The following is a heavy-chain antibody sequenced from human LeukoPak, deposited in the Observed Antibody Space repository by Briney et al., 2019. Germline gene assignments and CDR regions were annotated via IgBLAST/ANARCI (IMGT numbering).Heavy chain of an antibody. CDR2: ISYDGSNK. CDR1: GFTFSSYG. V-gene: IGHV3-30*18. Sequence: GRSLRLSCAASGFTFSSYGMHWVRQAPGKGLEWVAVISYDGSNKYYADSVKGRFTISRDNSKYTLYLQMNSLRAEDTAVYYCAKRMWQQLFTFDYWGQGTLVTVSS. J-gene: IGHJ4*02. D-gene: IGHD6-13*01. CDR3: AKRMWQQLFTFDY.